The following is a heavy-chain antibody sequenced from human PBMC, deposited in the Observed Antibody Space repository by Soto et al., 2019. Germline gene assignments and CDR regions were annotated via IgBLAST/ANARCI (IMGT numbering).Heavy chain of an antibody. CDR3: AIFHHPTTVVTPGADFDY. Sequence: ASVKVSCKASGGTFSSYAISWVRQAPGQGLEWMGGIIPIFGTANYAQKFQGRVTITADESTSTAYMELSSLRPEDTAVYYCAIFHHPTTVVTPGADFDYWGQGTLVTVSS. CDR2: IIPIFGTA. CDR1: GGTFSSYA. J-gene: IGHJ4*02. V-gene: IGHV1-69*13. D-gene: IGHD4-17*01.